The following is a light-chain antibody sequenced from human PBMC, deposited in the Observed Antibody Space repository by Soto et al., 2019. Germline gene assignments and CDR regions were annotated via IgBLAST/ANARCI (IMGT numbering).Light chain of an antibody. J-gene: IGLJ7*01. Sequence: QSVLTQPASVSWSPGQSITISCTGTSSDVGSYNLVSWYQQHPGKAPKLMIYEGSKRPSGVSNRFSGSKSGNTASLTISGLQAEDEADYYCCSYAGSSTLAVFGGGTQLTVL. CDR2: EGS. V-gene: IGLV2-23*01. CDR1: SSDVGSYNL. CDR3: CSYAGSSTLAV.